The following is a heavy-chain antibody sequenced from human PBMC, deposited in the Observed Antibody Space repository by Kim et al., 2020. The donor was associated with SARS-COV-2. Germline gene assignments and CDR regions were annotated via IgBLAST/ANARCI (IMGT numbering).Heavy chain of an antibody. CDR3: ARRGSYCSGGSCYYVVDY. CDR1: GVSISSSSYY. J-gene: IGHJ4*02. V-gene: IGHV4-39*01. CDR2: INYSGST. Sequence: SETLSLTCTVSGVSISSSSYYWGWIRQSPGKGLEWIGSINYSGSTYYNPSLKSRVTISGDTSKNQLSLKRSSVIAADTAVYYCARRGSYCSGGSCYYVVDYWGQGTLVTVSS. D-gene: IGHD2-15*01.